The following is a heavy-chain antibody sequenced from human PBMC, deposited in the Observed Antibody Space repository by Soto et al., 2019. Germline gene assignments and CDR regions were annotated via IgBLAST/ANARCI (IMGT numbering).Heavy chain of an antibody. Sequence: SGPTLVNPTQTLTLTCSFSGFSLTTSGVGGGWVRQSPEKALEWLALIFWDDDKRYSPSLRSRLTIAKDTSKNQVVLTLTNVEPVDTATYYCARLLPANGGHFDSWGQGALVTVSS. J-gene: IGHJ4*02. D-gene: IGHD2-8*01. V-gene: IGHV2-5*02. CDR1: GFSLTTSGVG. CDR2: IFWDDDK. CDR3: ARLLPANGGHFDS.